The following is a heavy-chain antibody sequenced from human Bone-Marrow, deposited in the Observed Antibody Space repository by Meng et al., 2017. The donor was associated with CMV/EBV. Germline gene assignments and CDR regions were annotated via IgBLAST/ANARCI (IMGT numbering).Heavy chain of an antibody. D-gene: IGHD6-13*01. CDR1: GFTFSDYY. J-gene: IGHJ3*02. CDR3: ARKRNIATAGRGDAFDI. CDR2: ISSSGSTI. Sequence: GESLKISCAASGFTFSDYYMSWIRQAPGKGLEWVSYISSSGSTIYYADSVKGRFTISRDNAKNSLYLQMNSLRAEDTAVYYCARKRNIATAGRGDAFDIWGQGTMVTVSS. V-gene: IGHV3-11*04.